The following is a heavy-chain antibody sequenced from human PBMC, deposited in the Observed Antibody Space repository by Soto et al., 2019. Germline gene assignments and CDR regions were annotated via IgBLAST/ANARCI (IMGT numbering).Heavy chain of an antibody. CDR3: ARDPRSSSSVGDY. D-gene: IGHD6-6*01. CDR1: GGTFSSYA. J-gene: IGHJ4*02. Sequence: SLKVSCKASGGTFSSYAISWVRQAPGQGLEWMGGIIPIFGTANYAQKFQGRVTITADESTSTAYMELSSLRSEDTAVYYCARDPRSSSSVGDYWGQGTLVTVSS. V-gene: IGHV1-69*13. CDR2: IIPIFGTA.